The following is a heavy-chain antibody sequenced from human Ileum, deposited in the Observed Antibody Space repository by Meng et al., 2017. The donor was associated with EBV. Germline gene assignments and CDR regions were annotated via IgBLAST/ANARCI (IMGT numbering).Heavy chain of an antibody. Sequence: QVQLVQSGAEVKKPXASVKVSXXASXXXFTDYYIHWVRQAPGQGLEWMGRINPNSGGTNYAQKFQGRVSMTRDTSISTAYMELSSLRSDDTAVFYCARVPTHCHSTSCYPFDFDYWGQGTLVTVSS. D-gene: IGHD2-2*01. V-gene: IGHV1-2*06. J-gene: IGHJ4*02. CDR1: XXXFTDYY. CDR3: ARVPTHCHSTSCYPFDFDY. CDR2: INPNSGGT.